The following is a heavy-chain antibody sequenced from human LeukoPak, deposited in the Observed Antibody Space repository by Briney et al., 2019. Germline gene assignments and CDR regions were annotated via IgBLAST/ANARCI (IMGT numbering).Heavy chain of an antibody. Sequence: PGGSLRLSCAASGFTFSDYCMSWIRQAPGKGLEWVSYISSSGSTIYYADSVKGRFTISRDNAKNSLYLQMNSLRAEDTAVYYCARSEYSSSLLQFDYWGQGTLVTVSS. CDR2: ISSSGSTI. J-gene: IGHJ4*02. CDR3: ARSEYSSSLLQFDY. V-gene: IGHV3-11*04. CDR1: GFTFSDYC. D-gene: IGHD6-6*01.